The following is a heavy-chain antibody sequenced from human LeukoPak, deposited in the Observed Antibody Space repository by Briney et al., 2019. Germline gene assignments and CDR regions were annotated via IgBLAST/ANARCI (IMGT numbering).Heavy chain of an antibody. Sequence: GESLKISCKGSGYRFTSYWIGWVRPMPGEGLEWMGIIYPGDSDTRYSPSFQGQVTISADKSISTAYLQWSSLKASDTAMYYCARQSMAGYCSGGSCQGYYYYYGMDVWGQGTTVTVSS. D-gene: IGHD2-15*01. CDR3: ARQSMAGYCSGGSCQGYYYYYGMDV. CDR2: IYPGDSDT. J-gene: IGHJ6*02. V-gene: IGHV5-51*01. CDR1: GYRFTSYW.